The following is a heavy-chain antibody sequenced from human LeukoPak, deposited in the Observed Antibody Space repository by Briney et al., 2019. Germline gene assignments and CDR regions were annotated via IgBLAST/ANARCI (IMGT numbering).Heavy chain of an antibody. D-gene: IGHD3-22*01. Sequence: GGSLRLSCAASGFTFSSYSMNWVRQAPGKGLEWVSSISSSSSYIYYADSVKSRFTISRDNSKNTLYLQMNSLRAEDTAVYYCARASSSGYYYFFDYWGQGTLVTVSS. J-gene: IGHJ4*02. CDR1: GFTFSSYS. CDR2: ISSSSSYI. V-gene: IGHV3-21*01. CDR3: ARASSSGYYYFFDY.